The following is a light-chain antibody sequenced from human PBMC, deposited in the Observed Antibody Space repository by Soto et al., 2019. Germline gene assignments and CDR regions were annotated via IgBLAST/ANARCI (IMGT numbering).Light chain of an antibody. V-gene: IGLV2-14*01. Sequence: QSVLTQPASVSGSPGQSIAISCTGTSSDVGGYNYVSWYQQHPGKTPNLMIYDVSNRPSGVSNRFSGSKSGNTASLTISGRQAEDEADYYCSSYTSSSTWVFGGGTQLTV. CDR3: SSYTSSSTWV. J-gene: IGLJ3*02. CDR1: SSDVGGYNY. CDR2: DVS.